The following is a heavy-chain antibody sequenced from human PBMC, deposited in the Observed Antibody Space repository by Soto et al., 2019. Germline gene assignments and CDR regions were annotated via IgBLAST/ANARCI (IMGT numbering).Heavy chain of an antibody. V-gene: IGHV5-51*01. Sequence: GESLKISCKGSGYSFTTYWIGWVRQMPGKGLEWMGIIYPGDSDTTYSPSFQGQVTISADTSISTAYLQWSSLKASDTAMYYCARHRRYCTSTGCYYYAFDIWGQGTMVTVSS. CDR1: GYSFTTYW. D-gene: IGHD2-2*01. CDR3: ARHRRYCTSTGCYYYAFDI. J-gene: IGHJ3*02. CDR2: IYPGDSDT.